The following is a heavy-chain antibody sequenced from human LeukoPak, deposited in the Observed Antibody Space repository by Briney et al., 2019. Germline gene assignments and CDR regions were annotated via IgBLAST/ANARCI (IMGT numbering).Heavy chain of an antibody. D-gene: IGHD2-2*03. Sequence: SGGSLRLSCAASGFTFSSYWMHWVRQAPGKGLVWVSRVNSDESTTRYADSVKGRFTISRDNAKNTLYVQMNNLRAEDTAVYYCARVDPKAPGDYSWGRGTLVTVSS. CDR2: VNSDESTT. J-gene: IGHJ4*02. CDR1: GFTFSSYW. V-gene: IGHV3-74*01. CDR3: ARVDPKAPGDYS.